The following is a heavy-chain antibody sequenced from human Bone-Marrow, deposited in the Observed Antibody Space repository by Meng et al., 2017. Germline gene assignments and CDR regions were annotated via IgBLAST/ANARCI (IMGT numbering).Heavy chain of an antibody. V-gene: IGHV1-2*06. CDR2: INPNSGGT. CDR1: GYTFTGYY. Sequence: QGQLVKSGAGVKKPGASVKVSCKASGYTFTGYYMHWVRQAPGQGLEWMGRINPNSGGTNYAQKFQGRVTMTRDTSISTAYMELSRLRSDDTAVYYCARVSVRGVIRWFDPWGQGTLVTVSS. D-gene: IGHD3-10*01. J-gene: IGHJ5*02. CDR3: ARVSVRGVIRWFDP.